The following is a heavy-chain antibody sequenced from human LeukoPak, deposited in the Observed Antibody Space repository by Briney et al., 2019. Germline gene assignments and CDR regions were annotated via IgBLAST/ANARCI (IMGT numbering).Heavy chain of an antibody. CDR1: GYTFTGHY. CDR3: ARERYCSGGSCYLRYYGMDV. Sequence: ASVKVSCKASGYTFTGHYMHWVRQAPGQGLEWMGWINPNSGGTNYAQKFQGWVTMTRDTSISTAYMELSRLRSDDTVVYYCARERYCSGGSCYLRYYGMDVWGQGTTVTVSS. D-gene: IGHD2-15*01. V-gene: IGHV1-2*04. CDR2: INPNSGGT. J-gene: IGHJ6*02.